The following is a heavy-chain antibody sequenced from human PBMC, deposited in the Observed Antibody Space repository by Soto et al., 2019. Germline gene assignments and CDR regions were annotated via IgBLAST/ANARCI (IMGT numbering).Heavy chain of an antibody. CDR2: IYKDFT. CDR3: AREPRYCSGGSCSIMGDAFDI. CDR1: GFIVTDIY. V-gene: IGHV3-66*01. D-gene: IGHD2-15*01. Sequence: EVQLVESGGGLVQPGGSLRLSCVASGFIVTDIYMNWVRQAPGKGLEWVSVIYKDFTDYADFVRARFSVSTDTSKNALYLQLNNLRAEDTAVYYCAREPRYCSGGSCSIMGDAFDIWGQGAMVTVSS. J-gene: IGHJ3*02.